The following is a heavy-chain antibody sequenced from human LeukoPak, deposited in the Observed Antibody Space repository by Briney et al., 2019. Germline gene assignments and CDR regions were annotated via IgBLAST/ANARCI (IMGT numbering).Heavy chain of an antibody. CDR3: AKDKENGWYNAFDI. D-gene: IGHD6-19*01. CDR1: GFTFSSYG. J-gene: IGHJ3*02. Sequence: PGGSLRLSCAASGFTFSSYGMHWVRQAPGKGLEWVAVISYDGSNKYYGDSMKGRFTISRDNSKNTLYLQMNSLRAEDTAVYYCAKDKENGWYNAFDIWAKGQWSPSLQ. CDR2: ISYDGSNK. V-gene: IGHV3-30*18.